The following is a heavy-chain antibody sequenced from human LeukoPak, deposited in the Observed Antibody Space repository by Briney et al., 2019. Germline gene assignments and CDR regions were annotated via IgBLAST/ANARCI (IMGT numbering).Heavy chain of an antibody. Sequence: SETLSLTCTVSGGSFSNYYWTWVRQPPGKGLEWIGYFYSSGSGSTNYNPSLKSRVTMSVDTSKNQFSLKLSSVTAADTAVYYCARGGVTTPIDIWGQGTMVTVSS. J-gene: IGHJ3*02. V-gene: IGHV4-59*12. CDR1: GGSFSNYY. CDR3: ARGGVTTPIDI. D-gene: IGHD3-16*01. CDR2: FYSSGSGST.